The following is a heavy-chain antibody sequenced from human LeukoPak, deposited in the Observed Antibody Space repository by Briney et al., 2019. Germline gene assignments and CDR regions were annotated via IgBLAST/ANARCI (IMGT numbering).Heavy chain of an antibody. CDR1: GDSIGSHY. J-gene: IGHJ3*02. CDR3: ARDYYDSRGEAFDI. Sequence: SETLSLTCTVSGDSIGSHYWSWIRQPPGNGLEWIGYIFYVGSTNYNPSLKSRVTISVDTSKNQFSLKLNSVTAADTAVYYCARDYYDSRGEAFDIWGQGTMVTVSS. D-gene: IGHD3-22*01. V-gene: IGHV4-59*11. CDR2: IFYVGST.